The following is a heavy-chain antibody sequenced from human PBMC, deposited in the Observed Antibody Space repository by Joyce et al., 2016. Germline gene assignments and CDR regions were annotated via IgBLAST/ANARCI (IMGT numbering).Heavy chain of an antibody. CDR1: GFSLSSSGVG. CDR3: AQRSRLTGVFNF. V-gene: IGHV2-5*01. J-gene: IGHJ4*02. D-gene: IGHD3-9*01. Sequence: QITLRESGPTLVKPTQTLTLTCSFSGFSLSSSGVGVGWIRQPPGKALEWLALIYWKDDKRYSPSLKSRLAITKDTSKNQVVLTMTNVDPVDTATYFCAQRSRLTGVFNFWGQGTLVIVAS. CDR2: IYWKDDK.